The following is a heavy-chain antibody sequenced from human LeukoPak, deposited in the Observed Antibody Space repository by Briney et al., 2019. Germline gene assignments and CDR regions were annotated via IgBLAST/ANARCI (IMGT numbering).Heavy chain of an antibody. V-gene: IGHV3-74*01. J-gene: IGHJ3*02. Sequence: GGSLRLSCVVSGFTLRSYWMHWVRQAPGKGLVWVSRSKIDGSDTSYADSVKGRFSFSRDNVKNTLYLQMNSLRAEDTAVYYCARDGGSGPLGAFDIWGQGTKVTVAS. CDR2: SKIDGSDT. D-gene: IGHD3-10*01. CDR3: ARDGGSGPLGAFDI. CDR1: GFTLRSYW.